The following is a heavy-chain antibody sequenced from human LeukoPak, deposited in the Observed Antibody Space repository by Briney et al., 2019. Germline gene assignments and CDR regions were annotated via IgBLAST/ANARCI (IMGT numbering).Heavy chain of an antibody. CDR3: ARVGPYGIGSPFDY. J-gene: IGHJ4*02. CDR2: ISGSGGST. CDR1: GFTFSRYA. Sequence: GGSLSLFCAASGFTFSRYAMKGVRQAPGRGGEWVAGISGSGGSTYYADSVKGRFTISRDNSKNTLYLQMNSLRPEDTAVYYCARVGPYGIGSPFDYWGQGTLVTVSS. V-gene: IGHV3-23*01. D-gene: IGHD3-10*01.